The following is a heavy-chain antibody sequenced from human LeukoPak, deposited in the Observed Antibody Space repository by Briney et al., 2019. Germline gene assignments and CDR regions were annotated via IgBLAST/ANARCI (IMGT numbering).Heavy chain of an antibody. J-gene: IGHJ4*02. CDR1: GFTFSTYT. V-gene: IGHV3-30*04. D-gene: IGHD3/OR15-3a*01. CDR2: ISYDGSNK. Sequence: GGSLRLSCAASGFTFSTYTIHWVRQAPGKGLEWVAVISYDGSNKFFADSVKGRFTISRVNSRNTVYLQTNSLRAEDTAVYYCARGFKAGLFDYWGQGTLVTVSS. CDR3: ARGFKAGLFDY.